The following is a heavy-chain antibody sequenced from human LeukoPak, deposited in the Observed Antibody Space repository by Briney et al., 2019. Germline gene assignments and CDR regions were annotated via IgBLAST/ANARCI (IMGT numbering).Heavy chain of an antibody. CDR3: ARMVESTVTIAFENWFDP. D-gene: IGHD4-11*01. V-gene: IGHV4-61*02. Sequence: SQTLSLTCNVSGGSISSGSYYWSWIRQPAGEGLAWIGRIYPTGSTSYNPSLQSRVTISVDTSKNQFSLKLSSVTAADTAVYYCARMVESTVTIAFENWFDPWGQGTLVTVSS. CDR1: GGSISSGSYY. J-gene: IGHJ5*02. CDR2: IYPTGST.